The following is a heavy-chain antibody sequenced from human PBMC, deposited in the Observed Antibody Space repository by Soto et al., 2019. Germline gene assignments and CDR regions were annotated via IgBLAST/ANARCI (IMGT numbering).Heavy chain of an antibody. CDR2: IYYSGST. CDR1: CGSISSSSYY. D-gene: IGHD3-10*01. J-gene: IGHJ6*02. Sequence: SETLSLTCTVSCGSISSSSYYWGWIRQPPGKGLEWIGSIYYSGSTYYNPSLKSRVTISVDTSKNQFSLKLSSVTAADTAVYYCARQGGLWFGDFFYYYYGMDVWGQGTTVTVSS. V-gene: IGHV4-39*01. CDR3: ARQGGLWFGDFFYYYYGMDV.